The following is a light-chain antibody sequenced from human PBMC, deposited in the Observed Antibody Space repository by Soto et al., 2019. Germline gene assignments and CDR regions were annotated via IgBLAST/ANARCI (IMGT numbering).Light chain of an antibody. CDR3: MQALQTPLT. Sequence: DIVMTQSPLSLPVTPGEPASISCRSSQSLLHSNRNTYLDWYLQKPGQSPQLLIYLVSDRASGVPGRFSGSGSGTDFRLNISRVEAEDAGVYYCMQALQTPLTFGGGTKVEIK. V-gene: IGKV2-28*01. CDR1: QSLLHSNRNTY. J-gene: IGKJ4*01. CDR2: LVS.